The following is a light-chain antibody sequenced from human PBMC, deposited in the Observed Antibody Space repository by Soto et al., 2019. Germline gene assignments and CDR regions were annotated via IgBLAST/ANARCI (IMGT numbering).Light chain of an antibody. V-gene: IGKV1-39*01. J-gene: IGKJ4*01. CDR2: AAS. Sequence: DIQMTQSPSSLSASVGDRVTITCRASQSISSSLNWYQQKPGKAPNLLIYAASGLQSGVPSRFSGSKSGTDFTLTISSLHPEDSATYFCQQTYTGVTFGGGTKVEIK. CDR3: QQTYTGVT. CDR1: QSISSS.